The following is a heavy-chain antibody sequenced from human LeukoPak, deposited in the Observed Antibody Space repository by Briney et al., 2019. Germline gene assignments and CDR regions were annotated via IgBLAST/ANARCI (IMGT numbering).Heavy chain of an antibody. CDR2: ISPSGGGT. D-gene: IGHD3-10*01. Sequence: GGSLRLSCAASGFTFSSYEMNWVRQAPGKGLEWVSGISPSGGGTYYADSVKGRFTISRDDSKNTLSLQMNSLKTEDTAVYYCAREGKRITLLRGVITPRGYYYMDVWGKGTTVTVSS. J-gene: IGHJ6*03. CDR3: AREGKRITLLRGVITPRGYYYMDV. CDR1: GFTFSSYE. V-gene: IGHV3-23*01.